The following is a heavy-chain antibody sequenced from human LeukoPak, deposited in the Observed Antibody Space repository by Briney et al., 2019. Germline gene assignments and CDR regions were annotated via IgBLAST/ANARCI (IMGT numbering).Heavy chain of an antibody. CDR3: ARQRGDATDY. Sequence: SETLSLTCTVSGGSISSYYWSWIRQPPGKGLEWIGYIYYSGSTNCNPSLKSRVTISVDTSKNQFSLKLSSVTAADTAVYYCARQRGDATDYWGQGTLVTVSS. J-gene: IGHJ4*02. V-gene: IGHV4-59*08. D-gene: IGHD2-21*02. CDR1: GGSISSYY. CDR2: IYYSGST.